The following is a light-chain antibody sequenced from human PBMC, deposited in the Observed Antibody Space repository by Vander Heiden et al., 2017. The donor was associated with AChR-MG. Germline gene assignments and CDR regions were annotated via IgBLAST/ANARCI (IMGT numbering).Light chain of an antibody. CDR3: SSYTSSSTYV. V-gene: IGLV2-14*01. Sequence: QSALTHPPSVSASRGQSITISCTGRSSDVGGYNYVSWYQQHPGKAPKLMIYDVSNRPSGVSNRFSGSKSGNTASLTISGLQAEDEADYYCSSYTSSSTYVFGTGTKVTVL. CDR1: SSDVGGYNY. CDR2: DVS. J-gene: IGLJ1*01.